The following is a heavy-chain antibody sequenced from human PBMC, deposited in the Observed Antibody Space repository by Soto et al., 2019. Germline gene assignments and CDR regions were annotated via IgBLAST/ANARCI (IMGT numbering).Heavy chain of an antibody. D-gene: IGHD3-16*02. CDR2: IMPSSHTP. CDR1: GGTFSNFG. V-gene: IGHV1-69*01. J-gene: IGHJ4*02. Sequence: VQLVQSGAEAKKPGSSVKVSCKASGGTFSNFGISWVRQAPGQGLEWMGGIMPSSHTPHNAQKFQGRVFISADGSTSKAYMDLNSLKSEDKGVYYCGIDESYDYVWGSFRFWGQGTPGTVSS. CDR3: GIDESYDYVWGSFRF.